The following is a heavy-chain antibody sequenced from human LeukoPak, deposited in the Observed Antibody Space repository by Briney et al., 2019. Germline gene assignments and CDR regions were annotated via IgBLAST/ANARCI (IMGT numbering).Heavy chain of an antibody. CDR3: ARAYYDSSGYFSNY. D-gene: IGHD3-22*01. V-gene: IGHV3-74*01. CDR1: GFTFSSYW. Sequence: GGSLRLSCAASGFTFSSYWMHWVRQAPGKGLVWVSRINSDGSSTSYADSVKGRFTISRDNSKNTLYLQMNSLRAEDTAVYYCARAYYDSSGYFSNYWGQGTLVTVSS. J-gene: IGHJ4*02. CDR2: INSDGSST.